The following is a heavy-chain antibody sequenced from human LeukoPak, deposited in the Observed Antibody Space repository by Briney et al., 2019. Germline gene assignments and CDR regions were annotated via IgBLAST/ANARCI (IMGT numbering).Heavy chain of an antibody. CDR3: AKAMRVEN. J-gene: IGHJ4*02. CDR1: GFTFSHYG. Sequence: GGSLRLSCAASGFTFSHYGMHWVRRAPGKGLEWVAFIRYDGSNKYYAESVRGRFTISSDNSKNTLYLQMNSLRAEDTAVYYCAKAMRVENWGQGTLVTVSS. CDR2: IRYDGSNK. D-gene: IGHD5-24*01. V-gene: IGHV3-30*02.